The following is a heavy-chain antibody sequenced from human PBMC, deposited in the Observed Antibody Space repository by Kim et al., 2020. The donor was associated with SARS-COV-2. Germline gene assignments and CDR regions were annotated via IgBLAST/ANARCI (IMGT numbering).Heavy chain of an antibody. V-gene: IGHV3-9*01. CDR3: AKGLLRGGLFRDYYAFDL. Sequence: GGSLRLSCAASGFAFGDYAMHWVRQVPGKGLEWVSGLSANSDSVSYLDSVRDRFAISRDNVKNFLYLEMSTLRSEDTALYFCAKGLLRGGLFRDYYAFDLWGQGT. CDR2: LSANSDSV. D-gene: IGHD3-10*01. J-gene: IGHJ3*01. CDR1: GFAFGDYA.